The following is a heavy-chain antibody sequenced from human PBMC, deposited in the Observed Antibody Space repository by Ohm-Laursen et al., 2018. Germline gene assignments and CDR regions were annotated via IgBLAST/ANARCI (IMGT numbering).Heavy chain of an antibody. Sequence: GSSVKVSCKVSGYTLTELSMHWVRQAPGKGLEWMGGFDPEDGETIYAQKFQGRVTMTEDTSTDTAYMELSSLRSEDTAVYYCASPPSRYCSGGSCYRFDYWGQGTLVTVSS. D-gene: IGHD2-15*01. V-gene: IGHV1-24*01. CDR1: GYTLTELS. CDR2: FDPEDGET. CDR3: ASPPSRYCSGGSCYRFDY. J-gene: IGHJ4*02.